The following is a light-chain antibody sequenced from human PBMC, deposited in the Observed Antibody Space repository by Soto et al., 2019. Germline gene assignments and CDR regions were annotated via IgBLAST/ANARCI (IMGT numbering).Light chain of an antibody. J-gene: IGKJ1*01. CDR3: QQYKSYSRT. CDR1: QSISSW. Sequence: DIPMTQSPSTLSASVGDRVTITCRASQSISSWLAWYQQKPGKVPKLLIYMASSLESGVPSRFSGSGSGTEFTLTISSLQPDDFATYYCQQYKSYSRTFGQGTNVEIK. CDR2: MAS. V-gene: IGKV1-5*03.